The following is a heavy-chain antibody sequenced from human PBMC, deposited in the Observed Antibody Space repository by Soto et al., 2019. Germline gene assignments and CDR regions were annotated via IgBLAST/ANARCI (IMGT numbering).Heavy chain of an antibody. CDR3: AKQPLKVPLRFDY. Sequence: EVQLLESGGGLVQPGGSLRLSCAASGFTFSTYAMAWVCQAPGKGLEWLSSISSSSGSTFYADSVKGRFTISRDNSENTLSLQMNSLRAEDTAVYYCAKQPLKVPLRFDYWGQGTLVTVSS. CDR1: GFTFSTYA. V-gene: IGHV3-23*01. D-gene: IGHD6-25*01. J-gene: IGHJ4*02. CDR2: ISSSSGST.